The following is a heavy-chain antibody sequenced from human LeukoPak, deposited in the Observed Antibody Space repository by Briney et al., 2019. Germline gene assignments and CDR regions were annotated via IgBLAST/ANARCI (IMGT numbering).Heavy chain of an antibody. CDR2: IYYSGST. Sequence: PSETLSLTCAVYGGSFSGYYWSWIRQPPGKGLEWIGSIYYSGSTYYNPSLKSRVTISVDTSKNQFSLKLSSVTAADTAVYYCARGKTQINMVRGARYYYYYMDVWGKGTTVTVSS. CDR1: GGSFSGYY. V-gene: IGHV4-34*01. J-gene: IGHJ6*03. CDR3: ARGKTQINMVRGARYYYYYMDV. D-gene: IGHD3-10*01.